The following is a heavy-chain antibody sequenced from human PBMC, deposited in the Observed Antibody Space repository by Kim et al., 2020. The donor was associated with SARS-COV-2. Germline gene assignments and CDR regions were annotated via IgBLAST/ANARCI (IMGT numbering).Heavy chain of an antibody. J-gene: IGHJ4*02. D-gene: IGHD3-22*01. CDR2: ISWNSGSI. CDR1: GFTFGDYA. Sequence: GGSLRLSCAASGFTFGDYAMHWVRQAPGKGLEWVSGISWNSGSIGYADSVKGRFTISRDNAKNSLYLQMNRLRAEDTALYYCAKDMIDFYDSSGYYYVGYFDYWGQGTLVTVSS. V-gene: IGHV3-9*01. CDR3: AKDMIDFYDSSGYYYVGYFDY.